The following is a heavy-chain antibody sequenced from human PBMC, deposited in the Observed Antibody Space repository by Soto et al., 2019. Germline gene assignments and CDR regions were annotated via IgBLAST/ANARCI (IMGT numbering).Heavy chain of an antibody. J-gene: IGHJ4*02. CDR3: ARRYYHDILTGRQGAFDY. V-gene: IGHV4-61*01. CDR2: IYYSGST. Sequence: SETLSLTCTVSGGSVSSGSYYWSWIRQPPGKGLEWIGYIYYSGSTNYNPSLKSRVTISVDTSKNQFSLKLSSVTAADTAVYYCARRYYHDILTGRQGAFDYWGQGTLVTVSS. D-gene: IGHD3-9*01. CDR1: GGSVSSGSYY.